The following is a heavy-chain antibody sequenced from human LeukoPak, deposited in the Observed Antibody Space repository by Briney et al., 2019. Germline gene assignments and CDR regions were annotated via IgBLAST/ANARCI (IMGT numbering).Heavy chain of an antibody. CDR2: IIPIFGTA. D-gene: IGHD3-22*01. V-gene: IGHV1-69*13. J-gene: IGHJ4*02. CDR1: GGTFSSYA. Sequence: AASVKVSCKASGGTFSSYAISWVRQAPGQGLEWMGGIIPIFGTANYAQKFQGRVTITADESTSTAYMELSSLRSEDTAVYYCARDRSDSSGYYWSWGQGTLVTVSS. CDR3: ARDRSDSSGYYWS.